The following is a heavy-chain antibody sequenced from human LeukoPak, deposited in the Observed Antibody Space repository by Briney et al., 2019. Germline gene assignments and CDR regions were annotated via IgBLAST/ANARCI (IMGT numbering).Heavy chain of an antibody. V-gene: IGHV1-2*02. CDR2: INPNSGGT. Sequence: ASVKVSCKTSGYSFTGYYMHWVRQAPGQGLEWMGWINPNSGGTNYAQKFQGRVTMTRDTSISTAYMELSRLRSDDTAVYYCARESTGYYYGSGSRRTGFDPWGQGTLVTVSS. CDR3: ARESTGYYYGSGSRRTGFDP. CDR1: GYSFTGYY. J-gene: IGHJ5*02. D-gene: IGHD3-10*01.